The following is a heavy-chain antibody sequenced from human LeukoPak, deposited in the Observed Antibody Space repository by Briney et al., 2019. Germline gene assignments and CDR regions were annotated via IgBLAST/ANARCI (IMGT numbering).Heavy chain of an antibody. D-gene: IGHD5-12*01. Sequence: GGSLRLSCAASGFTFSSYGMHWVRQAPGKGLEWVAVISYDGSNKYYADSVKGRFTISRDNSKNTLYLQMNSLRAEDTAVYYRAKDRHSGYDSFDYWGQGTLVTVSS. CDR2: ISYDGSNK. CDR3: AKDRHSGYDSFDY. J-gene: IGHJ4*02. CDR1: GFTFSSYG. V-gene: IGHV3-30*18.